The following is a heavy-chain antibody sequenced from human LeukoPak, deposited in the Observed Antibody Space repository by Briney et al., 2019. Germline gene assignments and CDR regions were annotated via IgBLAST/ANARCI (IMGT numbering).Heavy chain of an antibody. CDR1: GGSITSYY. V-gene: IGHV4-59*01. Sequence: SSETLSLTCTVSGGSITSYYWSWIRQPPGKGLEWIGHMYYNGRANYNPSLKSRVTILVDSSKKYFSLKLTSVTAADTAVYYCAREYYTSGSYDYWGPGTLVTVSS. J-gene: IGHJ4*02. CDR2: MYYNGRA. CDR3: AREYYTSGSYDY. D-gene: IGHD3-10*01.